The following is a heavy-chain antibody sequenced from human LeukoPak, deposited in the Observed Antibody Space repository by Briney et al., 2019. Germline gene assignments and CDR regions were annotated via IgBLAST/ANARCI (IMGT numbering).Heavy chain of an antibody. CDR3: AKGTSSSVYYYCGMDV. Sequence: GRSLRLSCAASGFTFDDYAMYWVRQAPGKGLEWVSGISWNRGDIGYADSVKGRFTLSRDNAKNSLYLQMNSLRVEDTALYYCAKGTSSSVYYYCGMDVWGQGTTVTVSS. J-gene: IGHJ6*02. CDR2: ISWNRGDI. CDR1: GFTFDDYA. D-gene: IGHD6-6*01. V-gene: IGHV3-9*01.